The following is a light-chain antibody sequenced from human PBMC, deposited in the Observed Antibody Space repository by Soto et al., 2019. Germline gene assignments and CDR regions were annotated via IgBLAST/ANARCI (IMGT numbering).Light chain of an antibody. CDR3: QQFNSYPIT. J-gene: IGKJ5*01. Sequence: AIQVTQSPSSLSASVGDRVTITCRASQDIRGALAWYQQKPGKAPKLLIYDVSTLESGVPSRFSGSGSGTEFTLTITSLQPEDFGTYYCQQFNSYPITFRHGTRLEIK. CDR2: DVS. CDR1: QDIRGA. V-gene: IGKV1-13*02.